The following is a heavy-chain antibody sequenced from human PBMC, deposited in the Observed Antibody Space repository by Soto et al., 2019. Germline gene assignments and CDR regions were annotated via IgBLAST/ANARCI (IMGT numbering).Heavy chain of an antibody. CDR1: GGSISSGGYY. Sequence: QVQLQESGPGLVKPSQTLSLTCTVSGGSISSGGYYWSWIRHHPGKGLEWIGYIYYSGSTYYNPSVKSRVTISVDTSKNQFSLKLSSVTAADTAVYYCEGAVTWLVPQYYYYGIDVWGQGTTVTVSS. J-gene: IGHJ6*02. V-gene: IGHV4-31*03. CDR2: IYYSGST. CDR3: EGAVTWLVPQYYYYGIDV. D-gene: IGHD4-17*01.